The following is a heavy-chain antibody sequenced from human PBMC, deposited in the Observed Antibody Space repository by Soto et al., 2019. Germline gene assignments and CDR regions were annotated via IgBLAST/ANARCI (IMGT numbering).Heavy chain of an antibody. Sequence: EVQLLESGGGLVQPGGSLRLSCAASGFTFNNYAMTWVRQAPGKGLEWVSAISGGGATTCYADSVKGRFTVSRDGSKNTLYLPMSSLRAEDTALYYCAKGRGGSGSLTPRVDFWGQGTLVTVSS. CDR2: ISGGGATT. CDR1: GFTFNNYA. V-gene: IGHV3-23*01. CDR3: AKGRGGSGSLTPRVDF. D-gene: IGHD3-10*01. J-gene: IGHJ4*02.